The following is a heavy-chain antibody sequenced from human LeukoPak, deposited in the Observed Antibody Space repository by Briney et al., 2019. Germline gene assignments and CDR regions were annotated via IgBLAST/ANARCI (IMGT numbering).Heavy chain of an antibody. CDR1: GGSISSGYY. CDR2: IYHSGST. D-gene: IGHD3-10*01. J-gene: IGHJ5*02. Sequence: PSETLSLTCTVSGGSISSGYYWGWIRQPPGKGLEWIGSIYHSGSTYYNPSLKSRVTISVDTSKNQFSLKLSSVTAADTAVYYCARGIGGSGSSNWFDPWGQGTLVTVSS. V-gene: IGHV4-38-2*02. CDR3: ARGIGGSGSSNWFDP.